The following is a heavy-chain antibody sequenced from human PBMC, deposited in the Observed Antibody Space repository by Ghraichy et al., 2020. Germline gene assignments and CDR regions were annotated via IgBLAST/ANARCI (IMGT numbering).Heavy chain of an antibody. J-gene: IGHJ3*02. V-gene: IGHV4-59*08. CDR1: GGSISSYY. Sequence: SETLSLTCTVSGGSISSYYWSWIRQPPGKGLEWIGYIYYSGSTNYNPSLKSRVTISVDTSKNQFSLKLSSVTAADTAVYYCARHWEYLDAFDIWGQGTMVTVSS. CDR2: IYYSGST. D-gene: IGHD1-26*01. CDR3: ARHWEYLDAFDI.